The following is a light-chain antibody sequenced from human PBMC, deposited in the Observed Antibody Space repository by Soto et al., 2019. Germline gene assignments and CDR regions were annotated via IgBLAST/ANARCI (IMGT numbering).Light chain of an antibody. V-gene: IGKV1-5*03. J-gene: IGKJ1*01. CDR3: QQYNSYWT. Sequence: DLQMTQSPSTLSASVGDRVTITCRASQSISSRLAWYQQKPGKAPKLLIYKASRLESGVPSRFSRSGSWEEFRLILSRLQGYDFATYYCQQYNSYWTFGQGTKVEIK. CDR1: QSISSR. CDR2: KAS.